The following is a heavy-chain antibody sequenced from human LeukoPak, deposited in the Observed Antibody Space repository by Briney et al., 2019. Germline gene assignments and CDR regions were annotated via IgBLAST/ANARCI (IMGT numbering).Heavy chain of an antibody. J-gene: IGHJ6*03. Sequence: PGGSLRLSCAASGFTFSSYSTNWVRQAPGKGLEWVSSISSSSSYIYYADSVKGRFTISRDNAKNSLYLQMNSLRAEDTAVYYCARDGLDCSSTSCYYYYYYYMDVWGKGTTVTVSS. V-gene: IGHV3-21*01. D-gene: IGHD2-2*01. CDR3: ARDGLDCSSTSCYYYYYYYMDV. CDR2: ISSSSSYI. CDR1: GFTFSSYS.